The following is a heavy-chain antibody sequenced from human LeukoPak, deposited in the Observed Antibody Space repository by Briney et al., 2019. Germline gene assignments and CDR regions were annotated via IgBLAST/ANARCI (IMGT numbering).Heavy chain of an antibody. J-gene: IGHJ6*02. D-gene: IGHD3-10*01. CDR3: ARHPDYYGSGRYYGMDV. V-gene: IGHV4-34*01. Sequence: SETLSLTCAVSGGPFSGYYWSWIRQPPGKGLEWIGEINHSGSTNYNPSLKSRVTISVDTSKNQFSLKLSSVTAADTAVYYCARHPDYYGSGRYYGMDVWGQGTTVTVSS. CDR1: GGPFSGYY. CDR2: INHSGST.